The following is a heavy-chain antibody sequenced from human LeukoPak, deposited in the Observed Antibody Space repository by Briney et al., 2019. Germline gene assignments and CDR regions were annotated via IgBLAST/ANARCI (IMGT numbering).Heavy chain of an antibody. CDR1: GFTFSSYS. J-gene: IGHJ4*02. V-gene: IGHV3-21*01. CDR3: ARDRRITIFGVVNVENDY. CDR2: ISSSSSYI. D-gene: IGHD3-3*01. Sequence: PGGSLRLSCAASGFTFSSYSMNWVRQAPGKGLEWVSSISSSSSYIYYADSVKGRFTISRDNAKNSLYLQMNSLRAEDTAVYYCARDRRITIFGVVNVENDYWGQGTLVTVSS.